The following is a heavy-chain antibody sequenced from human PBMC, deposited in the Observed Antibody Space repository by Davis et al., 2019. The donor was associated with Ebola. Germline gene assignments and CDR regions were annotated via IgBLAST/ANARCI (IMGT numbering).Heavy chain of an antibody. J-gene: IGHJ4*02. CDR2: IKQDGSEK. V-gene: IGHV3-7*01. CDR1: GFTFSDYY. D-gene: IGHD4-17*01. CDR3: ARDSQDDYGDPMRLDY. Sequence: GESLKISCAASGFTFSDYYMSWIRQAPGKGLEWVANIKQDGSEKYFVDSVEGRFTISRDNAKNSLYLQMNSLRAEDTAVYYCARDSQDDYGDPMRLDYWGQGTLVTVSS.